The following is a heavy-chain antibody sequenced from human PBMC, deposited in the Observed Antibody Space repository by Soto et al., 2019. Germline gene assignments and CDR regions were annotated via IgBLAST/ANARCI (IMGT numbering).Heavy chain of an antibody. CDR2: IIPIFGTT. D-gene: IGHD3-3*01. Sequence: QVQLVQSGAEVKKPGSSVKVSCKASGCTFSSYALSWVRQAPGQGLEWMGGIIPIFGTTNYAQKFQGRVTVTADKSTITAYMELSSLRSDDTSVYYCARCRVLEWLLSYYYYAMDVWGEGTTVTVSS. V-gene: IGHV1-69*06. CDR1: GCTFSSYA. CDR3: ARCRVLEWLLSYYYYAMDV. J-gene: IGHJ6*04.